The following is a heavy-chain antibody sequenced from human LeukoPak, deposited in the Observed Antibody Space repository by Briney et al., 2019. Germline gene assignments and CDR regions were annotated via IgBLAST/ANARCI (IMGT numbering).Heavy chain of an antibody. D-gene: IGHD3-9*01. CDR3: AKWGDYDVLTGYYVSDY. J-gene: IGHJ4*02. CDR2: ITGGGSGI. CDR1: GFTFSNYA. V-gene: IGHV3-23*01. Sequence: GGSLRLSCAASGFTFSNYAMSWVRQAPGKGLEWVSAITGGGSGIYYADSMKSRFTISRDNSKNKLYLQINSLRAEDTAVYYCAKWGDYDVLTGYYVSDYWGQGTLVTVSS.